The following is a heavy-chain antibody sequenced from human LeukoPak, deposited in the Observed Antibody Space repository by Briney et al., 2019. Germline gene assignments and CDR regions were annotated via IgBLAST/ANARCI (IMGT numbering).Heavy chain of an antibody. D-gene: IGHD3-22*01. CDR3: ASPSVGPKTYYYDSSGYLVDY. V-gene: IGHV4-34*01. J-gene: IGHJ4*02. CDR1: GGSFSGYY. Sequence: PSETLSLTCAVYGGSFSGYYWSWIRQPPGKGLEWIGEINHSGSTNYNPSLKSRVTISVDTSKNQLSLKLSSVTAADTAVYYCASPSVGPKTYYYDSSGYLVDYWGQGTLVTVSS. CDR2: INHSGST.